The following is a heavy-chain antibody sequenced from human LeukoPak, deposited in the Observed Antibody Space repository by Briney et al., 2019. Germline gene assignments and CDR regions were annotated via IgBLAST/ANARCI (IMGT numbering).Heavy chain of an antibody. D-gene: IGHD6-19*01. CDR3: AGDRNSDWYSPLDY. V-gene: IGHV3-21*04. CDR1: GFTFSSYS. Sequence: GGSLRLSCAASGFTFSSYSMNWVRQAPGKGLEWVSSISSSSSYIYYADSVKGRFTISRDNSRNTVYMQMDSLRAEDAAIYYCAGDRNSDWYSPLDYWGQGSQVTVSP. J-gene: IGHJ4*02. CDR2: ISSSSSYI.